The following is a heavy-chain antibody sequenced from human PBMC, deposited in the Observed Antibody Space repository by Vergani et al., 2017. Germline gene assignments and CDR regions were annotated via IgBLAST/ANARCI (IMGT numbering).Heavy chain of an antibody. CDR2: IRSDESRR. V-gene: IGHV3-30*02. D-gene: IGHD2-15*01. Sequence: QVQLVESGGGVVQPGGSLRLSCAASGFTFNSYGLHWVRQAPAKGLEWVASIRSDESRRYYGDSMESPFTIARDNSKNTLYLQMKSLRPEDTAVYYCEKEGGEYCSGGTCYPEYWGQGTLVIVSS. CDR3: EKEGGEYCSGGTCYPEY. J-gene: IGHJ4*02. CDR1: GFTFNSYG.